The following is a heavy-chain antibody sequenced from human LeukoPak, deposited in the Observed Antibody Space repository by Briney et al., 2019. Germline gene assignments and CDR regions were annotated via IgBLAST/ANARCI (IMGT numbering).Heavy chain of an antibody. V-gene: IGHV1-3*03. CDR2: INTGNGNT. CDR3: ARGAKFRSYGSGTYYTSLPFDP. D-gene: IGHD3-10*01. Sequence: ASVKVSCKASGYIFTHYAIHWVRQAPGQRLEWMGWINTGNGNTKYSQEFQGRVTITRDTSASTAYMELSSLRSEDMAVYYCARGAKFRSYGSGTYYTSLPFDPWGQGTLVTVSS. J-gene: IGHJ5*02. CDR1: GYIFTHYA.